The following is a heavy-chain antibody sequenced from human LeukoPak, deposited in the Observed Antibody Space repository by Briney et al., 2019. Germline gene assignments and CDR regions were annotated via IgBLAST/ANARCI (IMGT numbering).Heavy chain of an antibody. CDR3: ARRANDAFDI. Sequence: ASVKVSCKPSVYTFTSYYIHWVRQARGQGVEWLGIINPNDGSTNYAQKLQGRVTMTRDMPTSTVYMELRSLRSEETAVYYCARRANDAFDIWGQGTMVTVSS. CDR1: VYTFTSYY. V-gene: IGHV1-46*01. J-gene: IGHJ3*02. CDR2: INPNDGST.